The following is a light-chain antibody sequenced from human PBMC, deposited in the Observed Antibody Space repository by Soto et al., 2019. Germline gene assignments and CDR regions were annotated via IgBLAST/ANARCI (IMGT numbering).Light chain of an antibody. CDR1: QSVSTY. Sequence: EIVLTQSPATLSLSPGERATLSCRASQSVSTYLAWYQHKPGQAPRLLIYGASTRATGSPARFSGSESGPDVTRTISGLEPADFAVYYGQQRSNWPRAFGQGTKVEIK. CDR3: QQRSNWPRA. J-gene: IGKJ1*01. V-gene: IGKV3-11*01. CDR2: GAS.